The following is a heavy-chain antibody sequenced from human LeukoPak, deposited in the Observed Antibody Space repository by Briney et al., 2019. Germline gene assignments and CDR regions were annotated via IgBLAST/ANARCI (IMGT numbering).Heavy chain of an antibody. D-gene: IGHD1-26*01. CDR2: LNPSGGSS. CDR1: GYTVTSYY. CDR3: ARGVVGATTGAYSFDY. Sequence: ASVKVSCKASGYTVTSYYMHWVRQAPGQGLEWMGILNPSGGSSSYAQKFQGRATLTRATSTSTVYMELSSLRSEDTAVYYCARGVVGATTGAYSFDYWGRGTLVTVSS. J-gene: IGHJ4*02. V-gene: IGHV1-46*01.